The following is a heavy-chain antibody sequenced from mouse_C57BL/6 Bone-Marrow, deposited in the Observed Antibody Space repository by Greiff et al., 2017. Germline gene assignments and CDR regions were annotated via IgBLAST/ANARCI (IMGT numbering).Heavy chain of an antibody. J-gene: IGHJ3*01. V-gene: IGHV5-4*01. Sequence: EVHLVESGGGLVKPGGSLKLSCAASGFTFSSYAMSWVRQTPEKRLAWVATISDGGSYTSYPDNVKGRFTISRDNAKNNLYLQMSHLKSEATAMYYCARVYDYDGAWFAYWGQGTLVTVSA. CDR2: ISDGGSYT. CDR1: GFTFSSYA. D-gene: IGHD2-4*01. CDR3: ARVYDYDGAWFAY.